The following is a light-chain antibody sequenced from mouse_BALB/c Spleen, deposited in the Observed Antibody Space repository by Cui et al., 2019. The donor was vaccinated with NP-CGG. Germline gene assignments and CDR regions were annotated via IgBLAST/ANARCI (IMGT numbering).Light chain of an antibody. CDR3: ALWYSNHWV. CDR2: GTN. V-gene: IGLV1*01. J-gene: IGLJ1*01. CDR1: TGAVTTSNY. Sequence: QAVVTQASARTTSPGETVTLTCRSSTGAVTTSNYDNWVQEKPDHLFTGLIGGTNNRAPGVPARFSGSLIGDKAALTITGAQTEDEAIYFCALWYSNHWVFGGGTKLTVL.